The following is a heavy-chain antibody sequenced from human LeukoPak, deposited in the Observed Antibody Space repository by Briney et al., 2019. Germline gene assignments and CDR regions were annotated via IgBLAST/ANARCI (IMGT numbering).Heavy chain of an antibody. CDR3: ERLAVTFGGVYYFDY. D-gene: IGHD3-16*01. J-gene: IGHJ4*02. CDR2: INYSGSYT. Sequence: PGGSLRLSCAASGASFSDFFMTWTRQAPGRGLEWLSYINYSGSYTNYADSVQGRFISARDSATNSLYLYMNTLRAEDTTAYFCERLAVTFGGVYYFDYLGQGTLVTVSS. V-gene: IGHV3-11*03. CDR1: GASFSDFF.